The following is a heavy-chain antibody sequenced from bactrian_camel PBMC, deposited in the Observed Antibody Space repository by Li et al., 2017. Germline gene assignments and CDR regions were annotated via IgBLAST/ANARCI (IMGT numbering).Heavy chain of an antibody. V-gene: IGHV3S53*01. CDR2: RDTDGST. CDR1: AYTYSSKC. Sequence: HVQLVESGGGSVQAGGSLRLSCTASAYTYSSKCKGWFRQAPGNEREGIAARDTDGSTNYADSVRGRFTISRDGTNNTVYLQMNDLVPEDTGMYYCGCVGGRSSDQGTQVTVS. D-gene: IGHD7*01. J-gene: IGHJ4*01.